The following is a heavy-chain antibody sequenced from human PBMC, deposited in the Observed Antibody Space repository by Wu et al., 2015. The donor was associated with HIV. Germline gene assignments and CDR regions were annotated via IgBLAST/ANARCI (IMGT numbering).Heavy chain of an antibody. J-gene: IGHJ6*02. Sequence: QVQLVQSGAEVKKPGSSVKVSCKASGGSFNNYGINWVRQAPGEGLEWMGRITPLFGRPKYAQRFQGTVTITADESTSTAYMELSSLKSEDTAIYYCAKTNRIVTNGIDFYHFYGMDVWGQGTQITVS. V-gene: IGHV1-69*13. D-gene: IGHD1-1*01. CDR1: GGSFNNYG. CDR3: AKTNRIVTNGIDFYHFYGMDV. CDR2: ITPLFGRP.